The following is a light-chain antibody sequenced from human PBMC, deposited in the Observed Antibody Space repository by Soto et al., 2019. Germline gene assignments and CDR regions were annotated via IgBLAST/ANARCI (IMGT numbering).Light chain of an antibody. V-gene: IGKV1-5*01. J-gene: IGKJ2*01. CDR1: QSINKW. CDR3: QQYNIGYT. CDR2: DAA. Sequence: IQMTQSPSTLSASVGDRVTITCRASQSINKWVAWFQQKSGRAPKLLIYDAATLQSGVPSRFSGTGSGTDFSLTISSLQPEDFATYYFQQYNIGYTFGQGTRLDIK.